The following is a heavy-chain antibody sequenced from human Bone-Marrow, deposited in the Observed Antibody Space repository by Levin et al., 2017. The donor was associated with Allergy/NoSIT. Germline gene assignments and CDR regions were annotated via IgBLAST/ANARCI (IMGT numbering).Heavy chain of an antibody. Sequence: SETLSLTCTVSGGSISRSPYYWVWIRQPPGKGLEWIGSIYYIGNTYYNPSLKSRATISVDTSTNLFSLKLSSVTAADTAVYYCAREGTPQSWDYWGQGTLVTVSS. CDR3: AREGTPQSWDY. V-gene: IGHV4-39*07. J-gene: IGHJ4*01. CDR2: IYYIGNT. CDR1: GGSISRSPYY. D-gene: IGHD1-14*01.